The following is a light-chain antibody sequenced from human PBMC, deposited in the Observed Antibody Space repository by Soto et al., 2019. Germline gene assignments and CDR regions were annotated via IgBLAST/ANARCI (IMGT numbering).Light chain of an antibody. V-gene: IGKV3-15*01. CDR3: QQYNSWPLT. J-gene: IGKJ1*01. CDR1: QSVSTN. Sequence: EIVMTQSPATLSVSPGERATLSCRASQSVSTNLAWYQQRPGQGPRLLIYGASTRATGLPARFSGSGSGTEFTLTISSLQSEEFAVYYCQQYNSWPLTFGQGTKVDVK. CDR2: GAS.